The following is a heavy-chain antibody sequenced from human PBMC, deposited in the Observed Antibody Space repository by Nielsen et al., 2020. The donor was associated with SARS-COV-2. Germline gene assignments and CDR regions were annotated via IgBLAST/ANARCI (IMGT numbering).Heavy chain of an antibody. V-gene: IGHV3-9*01. J-gene: IGHJ6*02. CDR3: ATSGIAAAGYYYYGMDV. Sequence: SLKISCAASGFTFDDYAMHWVRQAPGEGLEWVSGISWNSGSIGYADSVKGRFTISRDNAKNSLYLQMNSLRAEDTALYYCATSGIAAAGYYYYGMDVWGQGTTVTVSS. CDR2: ISWNSGSI. CDR1: GFTFDDYA. D-gene: IGHD6-13*01.